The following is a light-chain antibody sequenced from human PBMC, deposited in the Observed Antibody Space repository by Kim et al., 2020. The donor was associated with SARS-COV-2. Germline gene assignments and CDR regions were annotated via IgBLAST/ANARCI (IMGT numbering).Light chain of an antibody. CDR3: QQYNT. CDR2: KAS. CDR1: QSITSW. Sequence: DIQMTQSPSTLSASVGDRVTITCRASQSITSWLAWYQQKPGKAPKLLIYKASTLESGVPSRFSGSASGTEFTLTISSLQPDDFATYYGQQYNTLGQGTKGAIK. J-gene: IGKJ1*01. V-gene: IGKV1-5*03.